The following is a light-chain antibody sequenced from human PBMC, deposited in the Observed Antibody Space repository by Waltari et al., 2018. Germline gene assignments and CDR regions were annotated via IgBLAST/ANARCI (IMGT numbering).Light chain of an antibody. Sequence: DIVMTQSPDSLAVSLGERATINCKSSQSVLYSSNNKNYLAWYQQKPGHTPKLLIDLASTRESGVPDRFSGSGSGTDFTLTISSLQAEDVAVYYCQQYYSTPWTFGQGTKVEIK. J-gene: IGKJ1*01. CDR3: QQYYSTPWT. V-gene: IGKV4-1*01. CDR1: QSVLYSSNNKNY. CDR2: LAS.